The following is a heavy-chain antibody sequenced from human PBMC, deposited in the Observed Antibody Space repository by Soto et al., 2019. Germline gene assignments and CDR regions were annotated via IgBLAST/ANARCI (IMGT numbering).Heavy chain of an antibody. D-gene: IGHD6-19*01. V-gene: IGHV1-18*01. CDR2: ISAYNGNT. Sequence: ASVKVSCKASGYTFTSYGISWVRQAPGQGLEWMGWISAYNGNTNYAQKLQGRVTMTTDTSTSTAYMELRSLRSDDTAVYYCARDHGRIAVAGPWGYWGQGTLVTVSS. J-gene: IGHJ4*02. CDR1: GYTFTSYG. CDR3: ARDHGRIAVAGPWGY.